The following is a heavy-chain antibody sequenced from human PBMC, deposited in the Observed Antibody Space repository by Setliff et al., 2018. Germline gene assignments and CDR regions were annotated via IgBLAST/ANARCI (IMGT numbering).Heavy chain of an antibody. CDR1: GYTFSNYG. D-gene: IGHD3-10*01. CDR3: ARVESMVRGKNILRHFDY. CDR2: VTVYNGNT. Sequence: GASVKVSCKASGYTFSNYGVTWVRQAPGQGLEWMGWVTVYNGNTKYAQNLQGRLTLTTDISTSTAYMELGSLTTDDTAVYYCARVESMVRGKNILRHFDYWGQGLQVTVSS. J-gene: IGHJ4*02. V-gene: IGHV1-18*01.